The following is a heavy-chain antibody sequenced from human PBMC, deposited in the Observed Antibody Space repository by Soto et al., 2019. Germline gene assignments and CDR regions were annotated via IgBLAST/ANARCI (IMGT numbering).Heavy chain of an antibody. Sequence: PSETLSLTCAVYGGSFRGYYWSWIRQPPGKGLEWIGEINHSGSTNYNPSLKSRVTISVDTSKNQFSLKLSSVTAADTAVYYCARGISYGLWFGELGAFDIWGQGTMVTVSS. CDR2: INHSGST. CDR3: ARGISYGLWFGELGAFDI. CDR1: GGSFRGYY. J-gene: IGHJ3*02. D-gene: IGHD3-10*01. V-gene: IGHV4-34*01.